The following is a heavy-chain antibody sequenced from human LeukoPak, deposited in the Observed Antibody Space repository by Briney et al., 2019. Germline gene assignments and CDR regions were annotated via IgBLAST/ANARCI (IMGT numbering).Heavy chain of an antibody. D-gene: IGHD6-6*01. J-gene: IGHJ4*02. V-gene: IGHV4-31*03. CDR1: GGSISSGGYY. Sequence: SETLSLTCTVSGGSISSGGYYWSWIRQHPGKGLEWIGYIYYSGSTYYNPSLKSRVTISVDTSKNQFSLRLSSVAAADTAVYYCARTYSSSSGAFDYWGQGTLVTVSS. CDR3: ARTYSSSSGAFDY. CDR2: IYYSGST.